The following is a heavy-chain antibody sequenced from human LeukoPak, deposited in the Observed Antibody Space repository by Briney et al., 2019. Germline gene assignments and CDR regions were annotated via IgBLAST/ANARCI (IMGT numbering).Heavy chain of an antibody. Sequence: GGSLRLSCTASGFAFRNYGLYWVRQAPGKGREWVAATLYEEKEKYYADSVKGRFAIARDNSMKMLYLQMNNLTTEDTAIYYCATFSGTAVVVTYFDYWGQGTLVSVSS. CDR1: GFAFRNYG. V-gene: IGHV3-30*03. J-gene: IGHJ4*02. CDR3: ATFSGTAVVVTYFDY. D-gene: IGHD1-26*01. CDR2: TLYEEKEK.